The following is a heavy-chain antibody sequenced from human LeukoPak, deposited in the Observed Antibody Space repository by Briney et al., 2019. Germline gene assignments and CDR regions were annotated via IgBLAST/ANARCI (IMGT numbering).Heavy chain of an antibody. Sequence: GGSLRLSCAASGFTFSSYSMNWVRQAPGKGLEWVSSISSSSSYIYYADSVKGRFTISRDNAKNSLYLQMNSLRVEDTAVYYCARARDQYYFDYWGQGTLVTVSS. V-gene: IGHV3-21*01. CDR1: GFTFSSYS. CDR3: ARARDQYYFDY. J-gene: IGHJ4*02. CDR2: ISSSSSYI.